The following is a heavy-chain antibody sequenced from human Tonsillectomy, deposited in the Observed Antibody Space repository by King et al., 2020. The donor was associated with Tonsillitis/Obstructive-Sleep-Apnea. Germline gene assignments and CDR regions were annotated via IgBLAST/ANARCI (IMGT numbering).Heavy chain of an antibody. CDR1: GFIFSSYA. CDR2: ISGSGGGT. D-gene: IGHD4-23*01. J-gene: IGHJ6*02. CDR3: AKGKDNGGCYYYGMGV. Sequence: VQLVESGGGLVQPGGSLRLSCAASGFIFSSYAMNWVRQAPGKGLEWVSAISGSGGGTYSANSVRGRFTISRDNSKNTLHLQMNRLTVEDTAVYYCAKGKDNGGCYYYGMGVGGQGTRATASS. V-gene: IGHV3-23*04.